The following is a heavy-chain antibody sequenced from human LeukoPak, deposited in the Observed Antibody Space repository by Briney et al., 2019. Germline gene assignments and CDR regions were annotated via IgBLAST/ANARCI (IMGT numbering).Heavy chain of an antibody. CDR3: ARPHTLDRTTKYYFDY. Sequence: GESLKISCKGSGYHFTNSWIGWVRQMPEKGLEWMGIIYPGDSDTRYSPSFQGQVTISVDKSISTAYLQWSSLKASDTAMYYCARPHTLDRTTKYYFDYWGQGTPVTVSS. D-gene: IGHD4-17*01. CDR1: GYHFTNSW. J-gene: IGHJ4*02. CDR2: IYPGDSDT. V-gene: IGHV5-51*01.